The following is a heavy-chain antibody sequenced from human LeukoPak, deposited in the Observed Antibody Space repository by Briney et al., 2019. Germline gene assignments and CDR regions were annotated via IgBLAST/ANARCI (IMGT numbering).Heavy chain of an antibody. CDR3: ARDYPKKNAFDI. D-gene: IGHD3-16*02. Sequence: SVKVSCKASGGTFSSYAISWVRQAPGQGLEWMGGIIPIFGTANYAQKFQGRVTITADESTSTAYMELSSLRSEDTAVYYCARDYPKKNAFDIWGQGTMVTVSS. CDR2: IIPIFGTA. CDR1: GGTFSSYA. J-gene: IGHJ3*02. V-gene: IGHV1-69*13.